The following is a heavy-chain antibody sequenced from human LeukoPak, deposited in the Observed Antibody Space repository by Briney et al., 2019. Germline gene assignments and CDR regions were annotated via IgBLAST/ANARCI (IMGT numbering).Heavy chain of an antibody. V-gene: IGHV3-23*01. Sequence: GGSLRLSCAASGFTFSSYAMSWVRQAPGKGLEWVSAISGSGGSTYYADSVKGRFTISRDNSKNTLYLQMNSLRAEDTAVYYCAKEAYYYDSSGYFAFDYWGQGTLATVSS. CDR2: ISGSGGST. J-gene: IGHJ4*02. CDR1: GFTFSSYA. D-gene: IGHD3-22*01. CDR3: AKEAYYYDSSGYFAFDY.